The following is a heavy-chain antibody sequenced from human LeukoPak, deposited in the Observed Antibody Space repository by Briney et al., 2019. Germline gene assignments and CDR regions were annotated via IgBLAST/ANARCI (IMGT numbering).Heavy chain of an antibody. CDR2: IYYSGST. J-gene: IGHJ4*02. CDR1: GGSISSSSYY. CDR3: ARRDFWSGYFDY. Sequence: PSETLSLTCTVSGGSISSSSYYWGWIRQPPGTGLEWIGSIYYSGSTYYNPPLKSRVTISVDTSKNQFSLKLSSVTAADTAVYYCARRDFWSGYFDYWGQGTLVTVSS. V-gene: IGHV4-39*01. D-gene: IGHD3-3*01.